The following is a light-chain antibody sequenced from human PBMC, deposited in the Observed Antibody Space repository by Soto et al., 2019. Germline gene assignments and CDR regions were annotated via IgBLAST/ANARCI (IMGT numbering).Light chain of an antibody. CDR3: QQSYSTPRLT. V-gene: IGKV1-39*01. J-gene: IGKJ4*01. Sequence: DIQMTQSPSSLSASVGDKVTITCRANQSISNFLNWYQKTPGKAPKLLIYAASNLQSGVPSRFSGSGSGTDFALTVRSLQPEDFASYYCQQSYSTPRLTFGGGTKVDIK. CDR2: AAS. CDR1: QSISNF.